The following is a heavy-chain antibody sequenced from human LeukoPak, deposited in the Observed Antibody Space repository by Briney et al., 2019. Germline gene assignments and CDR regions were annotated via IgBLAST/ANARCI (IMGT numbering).Heavy chain of an antibody. CDR2: ISGGGGST. D-gene: IGHD6-19*01. J-gene: IGHJ4*02. Sequence: PGGSLRLSCAASGFTFSSYAMSWVRQAPGKGLEWVSGISGGGGSTYHADSVKGRFTISRDNSKNTLYLQMNSLRAEDTAVYYCAKGSSGWYWRFDYWGQGTLVTVSS. CDR3: AKGSSGWYWRFDY. V-gene: IGHV3-23*01. CDR1: GFTFSSYA.